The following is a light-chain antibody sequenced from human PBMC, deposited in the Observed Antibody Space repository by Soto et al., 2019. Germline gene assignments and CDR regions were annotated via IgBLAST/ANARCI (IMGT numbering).Light chain of an antibody. CDR2: DAS. J-gene: IGKJ1*01. CDR3: QQYGSSPQT. CDR1: QSVTNY. V-gene: IGKV3-20*01. Sequence: EIFLTQSPDTLSLSPGERATLSCRATQSVTNYIAWYQQRPGQAPRLLIYDASSRATGIPDRFSGSGSGTDFTLTISRLEPEDFAVYYCQQYGSSPQTFGQGTKVDIK.